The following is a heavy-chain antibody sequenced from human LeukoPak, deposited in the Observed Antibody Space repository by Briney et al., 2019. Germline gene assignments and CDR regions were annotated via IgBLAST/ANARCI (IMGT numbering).Heavy chain of an antibody. Sequence: SVKVSCKASGGTFSSYAISWVRQAPGQGLEWMGRITPILGIANYAQKFQGRVTITADKSTSTAYMELSSLRSEDTAVYYCARATTVTTLGYGYWGQGTLVTVSS. CDR2: ITPILGIA. D-gene: IGHD4-17*01. CDR1: GGTFSSYA. CDR3: ARATTVTTLGYGY. J-gene: IGHJ4*02. V-gene: IGHV1-69*04.